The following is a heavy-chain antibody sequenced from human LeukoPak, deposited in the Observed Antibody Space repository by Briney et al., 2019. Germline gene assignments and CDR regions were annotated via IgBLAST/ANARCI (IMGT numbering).Heavy chain of an antibody. CDR2: IFHSGTT. V-gene: IGHV4-59*08. J-gene: IGHJ2*01. Sequence: SETLSLTCTVSGGSISGYYWSWIRQSPGKGLEWIGYIFHSGTTNYNPPLRSRVTISVDTSKNQFSLKLNSVTAADTAVYYCARWFGSGQWYFDLWGRGTLVTVSS. D-gene: IGHD3-10*01. CDR3: ARWFGSGQWYFDL. CDR1: GGSISGYY.